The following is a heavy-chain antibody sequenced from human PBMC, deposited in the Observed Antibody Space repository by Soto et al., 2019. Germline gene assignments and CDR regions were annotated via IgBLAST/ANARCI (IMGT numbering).Heavy chain of an antibody. Sequence: PSETLSLTCTVSCDSITNYYWSWIRQPPGKGLECVGNIYYTGSTNYNPSLKSRVTISIDTSKNQFSLRLSSVTAADTAVYYCARDSRVPTWGQGTLVTSPQ. CDR3: ARDSRVPT. J-gene: IGHJ5*02. CDR2: IYYTGST. CDR1: CDSITNYY. V-gene: IGHV4-59*01.